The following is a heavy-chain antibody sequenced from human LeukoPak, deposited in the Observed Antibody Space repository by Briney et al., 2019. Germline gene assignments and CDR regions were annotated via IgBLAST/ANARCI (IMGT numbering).Heavy chain of an antibody. J-gene: IGHJ4*02. CDR2: ISEDGSNR. CDR3: VSWSGKYYVTSEIPANY. Sequence: GGSLRLSCAVSGLTFRNYWMSWIRQAPGKGLEWAAHISEDGSNRYYVDSVKGRFTISRDNAKNSLYLQMNSLRVEDTAVYYCVSWSGKYYVTSEIPANYWGQGTLVTVSS. CDR1: GLTFRNYW. D-gene: IGHD3-10*02. V-gene: IGHV3-7*01.